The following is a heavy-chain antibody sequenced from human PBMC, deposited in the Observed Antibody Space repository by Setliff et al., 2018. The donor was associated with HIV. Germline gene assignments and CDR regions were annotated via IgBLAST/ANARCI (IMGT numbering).Heavy chain of an antibody. CDR2: IYHSGST. CDR1: GGSFSSSSYS. Sequence: SETLSLTCTISGGSFSSSSYSWGWIRQPPGKGLEWIGSIYHSGSTYHNPSLKSRVTISVDKSKNQFSLKLSSVTAADTAVYYCARGCQYDSSGYYYVTPIDYWGQGTLVTVSS. V-gene: IGHV4-39*01. D-gene: IGHD3-22*01. CDR3: ARGCQYDSSGYYYVTPIDY. J-gene: IGHJ4*02.